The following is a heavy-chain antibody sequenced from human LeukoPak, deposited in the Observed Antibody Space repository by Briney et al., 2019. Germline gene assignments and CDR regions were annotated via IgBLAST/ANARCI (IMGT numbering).Heavy chain of an antibody. CDR2: ISYDGSNK. CDR3: AREGCSGGSCYYGMDV. V-gene: IGHV3-30-3*01. D-gene: IGHD2-15*01. Sequence: GGSLRLSCAASGFTFSSYAMHWVRQASGKGLEWVAVISYDGSNKYYADSVKGRFTISRDNSKNTLYLQMNSLRAEDTAVYYYAREGCSGGSCYYGMDVWGQGTTVTVSS. CDR1: GFTFSSYA. J-gene: IGHJ6*02.